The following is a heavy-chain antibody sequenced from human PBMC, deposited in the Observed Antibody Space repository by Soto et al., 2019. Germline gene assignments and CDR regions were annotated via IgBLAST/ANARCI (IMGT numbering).Heavy chain of an antibody. D-gene: IGHD2-15*01. Sequence: QVQLVQSGAEVKKPGSSVKVSCKASGGTFSSYTISWVRQAPGQGLEWMGRIIPILGIANYAQKFQGRVTITADKSTSTAYMELSSLRSEDTAVYYCAASDWDCRGGSCYQIGYWGQGTLVTVSS. J-gene: IGHJ4*02. CDR1: GGTFSSYT. CDR3: AASDWDCRGGSCYQIGY. V-gene: IGHV1-69*02. CDR2: IIPILGIA.